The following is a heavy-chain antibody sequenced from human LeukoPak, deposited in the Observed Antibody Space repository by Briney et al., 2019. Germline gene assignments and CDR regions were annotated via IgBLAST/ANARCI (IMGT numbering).Heavy chain of an antibody. CDR3: ARPSPGQGSGWYDYDY. V-gene: IGHV1-18*01. J-gene: IGHJ4*02. D-gene: IGHD6-19*01. CDR2: XNPNSGGT. Sequence: GXGLEWMGWXNPNSGGTNYAQKLQGRVTMTTDTSTSTAYMELRSLRSDDTAVYYCARPSPGQGSGWYDYDYWGQGTLVTVSS.